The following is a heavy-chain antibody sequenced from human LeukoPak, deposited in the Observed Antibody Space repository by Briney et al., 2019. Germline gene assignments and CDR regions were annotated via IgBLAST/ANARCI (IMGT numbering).Heavy chain of an antibody. V-gene: IGHV3-30*04. Sequence: GRSLRLSCAASGFTFSSYAMHWVRQAPGKWLEWVAVISYDGSNKYYADSVKGRFTISRDNSKNTLYLQMNSLRAEDTAVYYCARGPLHWSYAFDIWGQGTMVTVSS. CDR1: GFTFSSYA. J-gene: IGHJ3*02. CDR3: ARGPLHWSYAFDI. D-gene: IGHD2-8*02. CDR2: ISYDGSNK.